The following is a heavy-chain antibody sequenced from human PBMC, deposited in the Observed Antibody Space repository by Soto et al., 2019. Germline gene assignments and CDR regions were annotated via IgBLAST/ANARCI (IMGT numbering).Heavy chain of an antibody. CDR3: ARVLEGWIDY. CDR2: INHGGST. V-gene: IGHV4-34*01. CDR1: GGSFSGYY. Sequence: SETLSLTCAVYGGSFSGYYWSWIRQPPGKGLEWIGEINHGGSTNYNPSLKSRVTISVDTSKNQFSLKLSSVTAADTAVYYCARVLEGWIDYWGQGTLVTVSS. J-gene: IGHJ4*02.